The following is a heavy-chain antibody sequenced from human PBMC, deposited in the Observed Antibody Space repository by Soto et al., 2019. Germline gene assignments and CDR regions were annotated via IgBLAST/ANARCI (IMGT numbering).Heavy chain of an antibody. CDR2: IKQDGSEK. D-gene: IGHD2-2*01. CDR1: GFTFSSYW. V-gene: IGHV3-7*05. J-gene: IGHJ6*02. Sequence: GGSLRLSCAASGFTFSSYWMSWVRQAPGKGLEWVANIKQDGSEKYYVDSVKGRFTISRDNAKNSPYLQMNSLRAEDTAVYYCARRPAATDYYYGMDVWGQGPTVTVSS. CDR3: ARRPAATDYYYGMDV.